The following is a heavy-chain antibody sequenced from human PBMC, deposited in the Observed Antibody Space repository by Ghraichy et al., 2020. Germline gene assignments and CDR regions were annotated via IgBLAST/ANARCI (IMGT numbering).Heavy chain of an antibody. Sequence: GGSLRLSCAASGFIFDTYAMSWVRQVPGKGLEWVSVHGGSGSATKYAAAVKGRFTISRDTSRNTVTLQMQSLRAEDTAVYYCAKHQGEYYYHALDVWGPGATVIVSS. V-gene: IGHV3-23*01. CDR1: GFIFDTYA. CDR2: HGGSGSAT. J-gene: IGHJ6*02. D-gene: IGHD3-16*01. CDR3: AKHQGEYYYHALDV.